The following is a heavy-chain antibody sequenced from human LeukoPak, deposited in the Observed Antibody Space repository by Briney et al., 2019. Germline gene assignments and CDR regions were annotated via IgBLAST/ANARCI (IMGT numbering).Heavy chain of an antibody. J-gene: IGHJ6*02. D-gene: IGHD2-15*01. CDR3: AKGVVAATNAAYYGMDV. V-gene: IGHV3-30*18. Sequence: PARSMIPSCAAAGLTLSNYGMHWVRQAPGKGLEWEAVISYDESDKYHADSVKGRFTISRDNSKNTLYLQMSSVRPEDTAVYYCAKGVVAATNAAYYGMDVWGQGTTVTVSS. CDR2: ISYDESDK. CDR1: GLTLSNYG.